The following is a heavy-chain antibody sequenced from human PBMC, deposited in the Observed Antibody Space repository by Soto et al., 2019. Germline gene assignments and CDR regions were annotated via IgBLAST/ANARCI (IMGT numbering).Heavy chain of an antibody. CDR3: ARVDPPYYYGSRYYYYMDV. J-gene: IGHJ6*03. CDR2: IYYSGST. V-gene: IGHV4-59*01. Sequence: SETLSLTCTVSGGSISSYYWSWIRQPPGKGLEWIGYIYYSGSTNYNPSLKSRVTISVDTSKNQFSLKLSSVTAADTAVYYCARVDPPYYYGSRYYYYMDVWGKGTTVTVSS. CDR1: GGSISSYY. D-gene: IGHD3-10*01.